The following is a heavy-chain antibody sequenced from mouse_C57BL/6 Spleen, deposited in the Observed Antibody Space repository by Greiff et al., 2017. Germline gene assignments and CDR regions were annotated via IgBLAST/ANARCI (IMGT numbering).Heavy chain of an antibody. J-gene: IGHJ1*03. CDR1: GYTFTSYW. CDR3: ARGDGSSWYFDV. CDR2: IDPSDSYT. Sequence: VKLQQPGAELVKPGASVKLSCKASGYTFTSYWMQWVKQRPGQGLEWIGEIDPSDSYTNYNQKFKGKATLTVDTSSSTAYMQLSSLTSEDSAVYYCARGDGSSWYFDVWGTGTTVTVSS. D-gene: IGHD1-1*01. V-gene: IGHV1-50*01.